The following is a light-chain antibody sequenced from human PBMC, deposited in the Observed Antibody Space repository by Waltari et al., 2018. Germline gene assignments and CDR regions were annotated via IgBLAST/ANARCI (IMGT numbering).Light chain of an antibody. V-gene: IGLV2-23*01. J-gene: IGLJ2*01. Sequence: HSALTQPASVPGSPGTSITISCIGTTLDVGSHNLVSWYQHHPGKAPKLMIYEDTKRPSGVSNRFSSSKSGNTASLTISGLQAEDEADYYCCSYAGSTASILLGGGTKLTVL. CDR2: EDT. CDR3: CSYAGSTASIL. CDR1: TLDVGSHNL.